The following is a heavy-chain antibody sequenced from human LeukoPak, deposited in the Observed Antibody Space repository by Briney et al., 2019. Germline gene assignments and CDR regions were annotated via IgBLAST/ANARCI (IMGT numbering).Heavy chain of an antibody. CDR2: ISNDGTVR. Sequence: AQSLSLSCAASGFSFSSDGMQWVRQPPAKGLEWVAVISNDGTVRNYENSAQGRFTTATDNSANTLYMQMNSPVNADPAMDYCSKEGTRMDSSYFDYWGKGTMISVSS. CDR1: GFSFSSDG. CDR3: SKEGTRMDSSYFDY. V-gene: IGHV3-30*18. D-gene: IGHD3/OR15-3a*01. J-gene: IGHJ4*02.